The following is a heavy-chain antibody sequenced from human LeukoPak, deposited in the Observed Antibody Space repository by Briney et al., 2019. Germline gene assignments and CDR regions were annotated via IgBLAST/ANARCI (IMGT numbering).Heavy chain of an antibody. V-gene: IGHV4-39*01. CDR3: ARHTGGGQWPEGPGAFDI. Sequence: SETLSLTCTVSGGSISSSSYYWGWIRQPPGKGLEWIGSIYYSGSTYYNPSLKSRVTISVDTSKNQFSLKLSSVTAADTAVYYCARHTGGGQWPEGPGAFDIWGQGTMVTVSS. CDR2: IYYSGST. CDR1: GGSISSSSYY. D-gene: IGHD6-19*01. J-gene: IGHJ3*02.